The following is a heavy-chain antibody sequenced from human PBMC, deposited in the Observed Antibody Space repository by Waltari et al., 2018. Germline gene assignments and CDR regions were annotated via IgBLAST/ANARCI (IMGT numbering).Heavy chain of an antibody. Sequence: QVQLVQSGAEVKKPGSSVKVSCKASGGTFSSYAISWVRQAPGHGLEWMGGISPNFGTANYAQKFQCRVTITADESTSTAYMELSSLRSEDTAVYYCSGITMVRGVMSFDYWGQGTLVTVSS. D-gene: IGHD3-10*01. CDR2: ISPNFGTA. J-gene: IGHJ4*02. CDR3: SGITMVRGVMSFDY. V-gene: IGHV1-69*12. CDR1: GGTFSSYA.